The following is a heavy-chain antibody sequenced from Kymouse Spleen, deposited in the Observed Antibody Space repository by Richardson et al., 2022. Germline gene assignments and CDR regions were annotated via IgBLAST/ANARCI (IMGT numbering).Heavy chain of an antibody. J-gene: IGHJ6*02. CDR1: GYTFTGYY. Sequence: QVQLVQSGAEVKKPGASVKVSCKASGYTFTGYYMHWVRQAPGQGLEWMGWINPNSGGTNYAQKFQGWVTMTRDTSISTAYMELSRLRSDDTAVYYCARAEQWLYYYYGMDVWGQGTTVTVSS. CDR2: INPNSGGT. D-gene: IGHD6-19*01. V-gene: IGHV1-2*04. CDR3: ARAEQWLYYYYGMDV.